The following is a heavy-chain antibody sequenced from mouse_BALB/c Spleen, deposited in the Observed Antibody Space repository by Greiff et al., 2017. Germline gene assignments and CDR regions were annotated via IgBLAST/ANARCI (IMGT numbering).Heavy chain of an antibody. CDR2: ISDGGSYT. V-gene: IGHV5-4*02. CDR3: ARSDFDY. CDR1: GFTFSDYY. Sequence: LLVESGGGLVKPGGSLKLSCAASGFTFSDYYMYWVRQTPEKRLEWVATISDGGSYTYYPDSVKGRFTISRDNAKNNLYLQMSSLKSEDTAMYYCARSDFDYWGQRTTLTVSS. J-gene: IGHJ2*01.